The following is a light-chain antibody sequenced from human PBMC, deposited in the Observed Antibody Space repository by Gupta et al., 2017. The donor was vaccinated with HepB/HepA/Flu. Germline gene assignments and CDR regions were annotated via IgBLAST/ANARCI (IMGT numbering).Light chain of an antibody. CDR2: AAS. CDR3: QQYYSYSYT. Sequence: AIRMTQTPSSFSPSTGDRVTITCRASQGLSSYLAWYQQKPGKAPKLLIYAASTWQSGVPSRFSGSGSGTDFTLTISSLQSEDFAAYYCQQYYSYSYTFGQGTKLEIK. J-gene: IGKJ2*01. V-gene: IGKV1-8*01. CDR1: QGLSSY.